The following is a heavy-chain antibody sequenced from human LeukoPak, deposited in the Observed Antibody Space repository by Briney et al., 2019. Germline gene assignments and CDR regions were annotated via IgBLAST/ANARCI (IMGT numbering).Heavy chain of an antibody. J-gene: IGHJ3*02. CDR1: GFTFSSYW. CDR3: SRERELPNDAFDI. V-gene: IGHV3-74*01. CDR2: INSDGSRT. Sequence: PGGSLRLSCAASGFTFSSYWMHWVRQAPGKGLVWVSRINSDGSRTSYADSVKGRFTISRDNAKNTLYLQMNSLRAEDTAVYYCSRERELPNDAFDIWGQGTMVTVSS. D-gene: IGHD1-26*01.